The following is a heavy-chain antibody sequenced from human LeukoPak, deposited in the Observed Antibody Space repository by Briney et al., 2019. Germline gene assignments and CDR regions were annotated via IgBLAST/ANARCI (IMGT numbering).Heavy chain of an antibody. CDR3: ARLPLIVVVPAAPPTDDY. V-gene: IGHV3-30-3*01. D-gene: IGHD2-2*01. CDR2: ISYDGSNK. J-gene: IGHJ4*02. CDR1: GFTFSSYA. Sequence: GGSLRLSCAASGFTFSSYAMHWVRQAPGKGLEWVAVISYDGSNKYYADSVKGRFTISRDNSKNTLYLQMNSLRAEDTAVYYCARLPLIVVVPAAPPTDDYWGQGTLVTVSS.